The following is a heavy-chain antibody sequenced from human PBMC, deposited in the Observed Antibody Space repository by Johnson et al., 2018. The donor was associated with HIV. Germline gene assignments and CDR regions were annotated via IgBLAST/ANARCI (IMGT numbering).Heavy chain of an antibody. D-gene: IGHD2-15*01. CDR1: GFTFSDYY. CDR3: ARSKDCSVGTCPDGFDI. CDR2: ISVSCDPI. Sequence: QVHLVESGGRLVKPGGSLRLSCVASGFTFSDYYMSWIRQAPGKGLEWVSYISVSCDPIYSADSVQGRFTTSRDNAKNSLYLQMDSLRAEYTAVYYCARSKDCSVGTCPDGFDIWGQGTMVIVSS. V-gene: IGHV3-11*04. J-gene: IGHJ3*02.